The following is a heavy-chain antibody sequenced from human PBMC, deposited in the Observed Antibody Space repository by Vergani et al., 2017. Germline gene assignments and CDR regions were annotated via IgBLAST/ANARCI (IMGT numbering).Heavy chain of an antibody. CDR3: ARDRPGPWRVRGAFDI. V-gene: IGHV3-30*03. CDR2: ISYDGSNK. J-gene: IGHJ3*02. Sequence: QVQLVESGGGVIQPGRSLRLSCAASGFTFSSYGMHWVRQAPGKGLEWVAVISYDGSNKYYADSVKGRFTISRDNSKNTLYLQMNSLRAEDTAVYYCARDRPGPWRVRGAFDIWGQGTMVTVSS. D-gene: IGHD6-19*01. CDR1: GFTFSSYG.